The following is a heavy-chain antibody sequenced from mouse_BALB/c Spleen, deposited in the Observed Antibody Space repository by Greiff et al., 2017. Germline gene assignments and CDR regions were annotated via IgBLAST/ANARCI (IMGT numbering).Heavy chain of an antibody. D-gene: IGHD1-1*01. CDR2: IYPGGGYT. J-gene: IGHJ2*01. CDR3: ARDYYGSSYDYFDY. CDR1: GYTFTNYW. Sequence: VKLMESGAELVRPGTSVKISCKASGYTFTNYWLGWVKQRPGHGLEWIGDIYPGGGYTNYNEKFKGKATLTADTSSSTAYMQLSSLTSEDSAVYFCARDYYGSSYDYFDYWGQGTTLTVSS. V-gene: IGHV1-63*02.